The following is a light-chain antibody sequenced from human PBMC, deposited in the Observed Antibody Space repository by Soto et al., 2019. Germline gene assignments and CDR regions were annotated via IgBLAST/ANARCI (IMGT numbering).Light chain of an antibody. CDR2: DAS. CDR3: QQYNNWPPT. Sequence: EIVMTQSPATLSVSPGERATLSCRASQSVRSSLAWYQQTPGQAPRLLVFDASTRATGIPARFSGSGSGTEFTLNLRSLQSEDSAVFYCQQYNNWPPTFGQGTRLEI. V-gene: IGKV3-15*01. CDR1: QSVRSS. J-gene: IGKJ5*01.